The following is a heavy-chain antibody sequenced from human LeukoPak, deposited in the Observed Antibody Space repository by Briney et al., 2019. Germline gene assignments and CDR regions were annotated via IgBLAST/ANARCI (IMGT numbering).Heavy chain of an antibody. D-gene: IGHD2-21*01. CDR3: ARDWASYCGGDCPPGY. CDR1: VGSISRSSYY. CDR2: IYTSGST. V-gene: IGHV4-61*02. Sequence: SETLSLTCTVSVGSISRSSYYWSWIRQPAGKGLEWIGRIYTSGSTNYNPSLKSRVTISEDTSKNQFSLKLSSVTAADTAVYYCARDWASYCGGDCPPGYWGQGTLVAVSS. J-gene: IGHJ4*02.